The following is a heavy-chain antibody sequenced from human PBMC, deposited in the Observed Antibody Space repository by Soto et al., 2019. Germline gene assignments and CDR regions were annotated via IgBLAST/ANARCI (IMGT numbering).Heavy chain of an antibody. CDR1: GFTFSSYS. CDR3: ASGRYYYDSSGFMDFDY. J-gene: IGHJ4*01. Sequence: PGGSLRLSCAASGFTFSSYSMNWVRQAPGKGLEWVSFITSSSSTIYYADSVKGRFTISKDNAKNLLYLQMNSLRAEDTAVYYCASGRYYYDSSGFMDFDYWGQGILVTVS. V-gene: IGHV3-48*01. CDR2: ITSSSSTI. D-gene: IGHD3-22*01.